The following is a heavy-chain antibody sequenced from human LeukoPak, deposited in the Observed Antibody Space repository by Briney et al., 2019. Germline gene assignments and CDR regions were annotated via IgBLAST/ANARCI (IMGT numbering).Heavy chain of an antibody. J-gene: IGHJ4*02. D-gene: IGHD3-22*01. Sequence: PGGSLRLSCATSGFIFSNYAVNWVRQAPGKGLEWVSIISGSGDTTYYADSVKGRFTISRDNSKNTLYLQMNSLRAEDTAVYYCAKDLYYYDSYKTRPVPNFDYWGQGTLVTVSS. CDR1: GFIFSNYA. V-gene: IGHV3-23*01. CDR2: ISGSGDTT. CDR3: AKDLYYYDSYKTRPVPNFDY.